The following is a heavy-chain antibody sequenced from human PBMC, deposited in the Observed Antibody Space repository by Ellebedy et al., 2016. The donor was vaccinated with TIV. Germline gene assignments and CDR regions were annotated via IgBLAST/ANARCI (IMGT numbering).Heavy chain of an antibody. CDR3: ARAYSSSWPRNSVYFDY. CDR2: INHSGST. Sequence: SETLSLTCAVYGGSFSGYYWSWIRQPPGKGLEWIGEINHSGSTNYNPSLKSRVTMSVDTSKNQFSLKLSSVTAADTAVYYCARAYSSSWPRNSVYFDYWGQGTLVTVSS. V-gene: IGHV4-34*01. D-gene: IGHD6-13*01. J-gene: IGHJ4*02. CDR1: GGSFSGYY.